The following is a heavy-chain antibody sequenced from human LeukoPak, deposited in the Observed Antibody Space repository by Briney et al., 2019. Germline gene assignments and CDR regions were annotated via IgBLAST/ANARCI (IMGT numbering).Heavy chain of an antibody. CDR3: ARIGLGRDAYNSFDF. Sequence: GRSLRLSCTASGLTFSNYDMTSVRQAPGKWLELVSSISATTIYTFSADSVKARFTISRDNVEYSLYLQMNTLRGEDTGVYFCARIGLGRDAYNSFDFWGQGTMVTVSS. CDR1: GLTFSNYD. J-gene: IGHJ4*02. V-gene: IGHV3-21*01. D-gene: IGHD5-24*01. CDR2: ISATTIYT.